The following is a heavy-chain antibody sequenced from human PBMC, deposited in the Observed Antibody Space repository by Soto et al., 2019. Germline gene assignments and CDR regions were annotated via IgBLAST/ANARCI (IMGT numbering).Heavy chain of an antibody. CDR3: ARSYYDSSGYFDY. V-gene: IGHV4-59*01. J-gene: IGHJ4*02. Sequence: QVQLQESGPGLVKPSETLSLTCTVFGGSISSYYWSWIRQPPGKGLEWIGYIYYSGSTNYNPSLKSRVTISVDTSKNQFSLKLSSVTAADTAVYYCARSYYDSSGYFDYWGQGTLVTVSS. CDR1: GGSISSYY. CDR2: IYYSGST. D-gene: IGHD3-22*01.